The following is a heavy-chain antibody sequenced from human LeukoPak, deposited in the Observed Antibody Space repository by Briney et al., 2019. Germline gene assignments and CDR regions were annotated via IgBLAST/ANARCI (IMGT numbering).Heavy chain of an antibody. CDR3: ARASYGSGSYGFDY. CDR1: GFTFSSYS. J-gene: IGHJ4*02. D-gene: IGHD3-10*01. V-gene: IGHV3-21*01. CDR2: ISSSSSYI. Sequence: GGSLRLSWAASGFTFSSYSMNWVRQAPGKGLEWVSSISSSSSYIYYADSVKGRFTISRDNAKNSLYLQMNSLRAEDTAVYYCARASYGSGSYGFDYWGQGTLVTVSS.